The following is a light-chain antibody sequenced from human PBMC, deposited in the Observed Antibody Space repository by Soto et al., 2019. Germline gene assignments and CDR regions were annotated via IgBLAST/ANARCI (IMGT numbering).Light chain of an antibody. CDR3: CSYAGSYTYV. J-gene: IGLJ1*01. V-gene: IGLV2-11*01. Sequence: QSVLTQPRSVSGSPGQSVTISCTGTSSDVGDYNYVSWYQQHPGKAPKLMIYDVSKRPSGVPDRFSGSKSGNTASLTISGLQAEDEADYSCCSYAGSYTYVFRTGTKVTVL. CDR1: SSDVGDYNY. CDR2: DVS.